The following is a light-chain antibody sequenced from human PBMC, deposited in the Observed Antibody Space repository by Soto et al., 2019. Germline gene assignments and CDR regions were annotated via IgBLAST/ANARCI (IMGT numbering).Light chain of an antibody. CDR1: QSVISSY. V-gene: IGKV3-20*01. CDR3: HQYGYSPRT. Sequence: EIVLTQSPGTLSLSPGERATLSCRASQSVISSYLAWYQQKPGQAPRLLISGASSRATGIPDRFSGGGSGTDFTLTISRLEPEDFALYYCHQYGYSPRTFGQGTKLEIK. J-gene: IGKJ2*01. CDR2: GAS.